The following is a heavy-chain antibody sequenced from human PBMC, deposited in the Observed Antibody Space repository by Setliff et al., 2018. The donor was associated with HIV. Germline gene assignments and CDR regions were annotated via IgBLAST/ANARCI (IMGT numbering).Heavy chain of an antibody. Sequence: PGGSLRLSCAVSEVIVSNNYMSWVRQAPGKGLEWVSVIYSGGSTYYADSVKGRFTISRDNAKNSLYLQMNSLRAEDTAMYYCARDWRSGYDLNFDYWGQGTLVTVSS. CDR2: IYSGGST. D-gene: IGHD5-12*01. CDR3: ARDWRSGYDLNFDY. CDR1: EVIVSNNY. V-gene: IGHV3-53*01. J-gene: IGHJ4*02.